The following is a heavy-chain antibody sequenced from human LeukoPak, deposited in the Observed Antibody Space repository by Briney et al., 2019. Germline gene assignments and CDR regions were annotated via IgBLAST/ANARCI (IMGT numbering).Heavy chain of an antibody. Sequence: GGSLRLSCAASGFTFSSYWMSWVRQAPGKGLEWVANIKQDGSEKYYVDSVKGRFTISRDNAKNSLYLQMNSLRAEDTGVYYCARDQQLVPYYFDYWGQGTLVTVSS. CDR1: GFTFSSYW. CDR2: IKQDGSEK. V-gene: IGHV3-7*01. D-gene: IGHD6-6*01. J-gene: IGHJ4*02. CDR3: ARDQQLVPYYFDY.